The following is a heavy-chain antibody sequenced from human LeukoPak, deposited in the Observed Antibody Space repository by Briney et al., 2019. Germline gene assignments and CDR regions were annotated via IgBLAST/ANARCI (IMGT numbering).Heavy chain of an antibody. V-gene: IGHV1-18*04. D-gene: IGHD6-13*01. CDR1: GYSFTSYW. CDR3: ARDDAIAAAGTGIDP. J-gene: IGHJ5*02. CDR2: ISAYNGNT. Sequence: GESLKISCKGSGYSFTSYWIGWVRQAPGQGLEWMGWISAYNGNTNYAQKLQGRVTMTTDTSTSTAYMELRSLRSDDTAVYYCARDDAIAAAGTGIDPWGQGTLVTVSS.